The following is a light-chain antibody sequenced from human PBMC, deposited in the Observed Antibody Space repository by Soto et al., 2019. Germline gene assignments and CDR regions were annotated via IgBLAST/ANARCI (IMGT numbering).Light chain of an antibody. CDR2: EVT. CDR1: SSDIAIYNY. J-gene: IGLJ2*01. V-gene: IGLV2-14*01. Sequence: QSVLTQPASVAGSLGQSITLSCTGTSSDIAIYNYVSWYQHHPGRVPKLLISEVTNRPSGASDRFSGSKSGNTASLTISGLQADDEADYYCTSFTSSSSLVFGGGTKLTLL. CDR3: TSFTSSSSLV.